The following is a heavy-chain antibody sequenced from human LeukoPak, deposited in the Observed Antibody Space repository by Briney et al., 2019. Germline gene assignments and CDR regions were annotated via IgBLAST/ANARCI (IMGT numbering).Heavy chain of an antibody. D-gene: IGHD2-2*01. V-gene: IGHV3-74*01. CDR3: ARVVGYCSSTSCYPGAAGDAFDI. CDR1: GFTFSSYW. J-gene: IGHJ3*02. Sequence: QPGGSLRLSCAASGFTFSSYWMHWVRQAPGKGLVWVSRINSDGSSTGYADSVEGRFTISRDNAKNTLYLQMNSLRAEDTAVYYCARVVGYCSSTSCYPGAAGDAFDIWGQGTMVTVSS. CDR2: INSDGSST.